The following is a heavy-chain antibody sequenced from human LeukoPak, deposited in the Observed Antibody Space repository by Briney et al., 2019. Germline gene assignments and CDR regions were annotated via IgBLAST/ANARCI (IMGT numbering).Heavy chain of an antibody. D-gene: IGHD6-19*01. J-gene: IGHJ5*02. CDR2: IYTSGST. CDR3: ARRRQYNWFDP. V-gene: IGHV4-4*09. Sequence: PSETLSLTCTVSGGSISSYYWSWIRQPPGKGLEWIGYIYTSGSTNYNPSLKSRVTISVDTSKNQFSLKLSSVTAADTAVYYCARRRQYNWFDPWGQGTLVTVSS. CDR1: GGSISSYY.